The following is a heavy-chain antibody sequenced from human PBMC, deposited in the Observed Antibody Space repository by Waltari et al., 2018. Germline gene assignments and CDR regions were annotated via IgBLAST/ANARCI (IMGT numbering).Heavy chain of an antibody. CDR3: ATQWDHGSGAN. J-gene: IGHJ4*02. D-gene: IGHD3-10*01. Sequence: EVQLVQSGAEVKKPGESLRISCKGSGYCFTSYWISWVRQMPGKGLEWLGRIVPCDSYPNYRPSFQGHVTISADKSISTAYLQWSSLKASDTAMYYCATQWDHGSGANWGQGTLVTVSS. CDR1: GYCFTSYW. V-gene: IGHV5-10-1*03. CDR2: IVPCDSYP.